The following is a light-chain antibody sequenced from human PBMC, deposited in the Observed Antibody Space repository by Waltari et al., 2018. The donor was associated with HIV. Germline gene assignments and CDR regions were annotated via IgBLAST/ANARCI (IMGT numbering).Light chain of an antibody. CDR3: QVWDRPADQVI. Sequence: SYVLTQTPSVSWYPGDTVTITCEGDNIGSKSVPWYQLKPGQTPLLVTFYDNDRPSGIPGRSYGSNGGNTATLNISRVEVGDEADYFCQVWDRPADQVIFGGGTKLTVL. CDR2: YDN. CDR1: NIGSKS. J-gene: IGLJ2*01. V-gene: IGLV3-21*01.